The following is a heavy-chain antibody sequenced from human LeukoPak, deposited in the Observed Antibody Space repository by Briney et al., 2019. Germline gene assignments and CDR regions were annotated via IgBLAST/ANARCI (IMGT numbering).Heavy chain of an antibody. CDR2: TYSRSKWFN. D-gene: IGHD1-26*01. J-gene: IGHJ4*02. CDR3: ARGTGSLDY. V-gene: IGHV6-1*01. CDR1: GDSVSSKSGS. Sequence: SQTLSLTCAISGDSVSSKSGSWNWIRQSPSRGLEWLGRTYSRSKWFNDYAVSVKSRITVNPETSKNQFSLHLTSVTPDDTAVYYCARGTGSLDYWGQGTLVTVSS.